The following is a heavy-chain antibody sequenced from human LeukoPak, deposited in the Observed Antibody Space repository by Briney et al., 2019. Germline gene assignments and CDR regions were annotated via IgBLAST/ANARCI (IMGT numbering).Heavy chain of an antibody. Sequence: PSETLSLTCAVYGGSFSGYYWSWIRQPPGKGLEWIGEINHSGSTNYNPSLKSRVTISVDTSKNQFSLKLSSVTAADTAVYYCARAYRYCSSTSCRNWFDPWGQGTLVTVSP. CDR2: INHSGST. CDR1: GGSFSGYY. D-gene: IGHD2-2*01. V-gene: IGHV4-34*01. J-gene: IGHJ5*02. CDR3: ARAYRYCSSTSCRNWFDP.